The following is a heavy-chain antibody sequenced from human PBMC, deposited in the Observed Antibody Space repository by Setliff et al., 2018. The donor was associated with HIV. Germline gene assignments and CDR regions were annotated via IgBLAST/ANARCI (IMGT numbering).Heavy chain of an antibody. D-gene: IGHD2-15*01. V-gene: IGHV4-34*01. J-gene: IGHJ3*02. CDR1: GGSFSGYY. Sequence: PSETLSLTCAVYGGSFSGYYWSWIRQSPGKGLDWIGEINHSGSTNYSPSLKSRVTISVDTSKNQFSLKVTSVTAADTAVYYCARGDCSGGSCLSNAFDIWGQGTMVTVSS. CDR2: INHSGST. CDR3: ARGDCSGGSCLSNAFDI.